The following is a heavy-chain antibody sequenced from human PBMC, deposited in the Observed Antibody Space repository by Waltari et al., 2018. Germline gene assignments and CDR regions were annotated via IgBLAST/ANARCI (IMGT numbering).Heavy chain of an antibody. CDR1: GFTFSSYS. Sequence: EVQLVESGGGLVQPGGSLRLSCGVSGFTFSSYSMNWVRQAPGKGLWLVSYIRGISSTIYYADSVKGRVTIARDNAKNSRHLQMSSLRAEDTAVYYCATAARRRDVGDLSWGQGTLVTVSS. D-gene: IGHD3-16*02. V-gene: IGHV3-48*01. CDR2: IRGISSTI. CDR3: ATAARRRDVGDLS. J-gene: IGHJ4*02.